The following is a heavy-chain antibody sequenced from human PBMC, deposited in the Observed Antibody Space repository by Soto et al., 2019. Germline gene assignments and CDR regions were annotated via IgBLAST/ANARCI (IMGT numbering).Heavy chain of an antibody. CDR3: AWTRLAAAGYYGMDV. D-gene: IGHD6-13*01. CDR2: ISAYNGNT. CDR1: GYTFTSYG. V-gene: IGHV1-18*01. Sequence: QVQLVQSGAEVKKPGASVKVSCKASGYTFTSYGISWVRQAPGQGLEWMGWISAYNGNTNYAQKLQGRVTMTTDTSTSTVYMELRSLRSDDTAVYYCAWTRLAAAGYYGMDVCGHGTTVTVSS. J-gene: IGHJ6*02.